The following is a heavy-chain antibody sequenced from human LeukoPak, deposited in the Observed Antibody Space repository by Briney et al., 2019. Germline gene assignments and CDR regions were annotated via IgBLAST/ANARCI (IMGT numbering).Heavy chain of an antibody. CDR2: ISGSGGST. D-gene: IGHD2-2*01. CDR1: GFTFSSYA. V-gene: IGHV3-23*01. J-gene: IGHJ4*02. Sequence: GGSLRLSCAASGFTFSSYAMSWVRQAPGKGLEWVSAISGSGGSTYYADSVKGRFTISRGNSKNTLYLQMNSLRAEDTAVYYCANLDCSSTSCYDDYWGQGTLVTVSS. CDR3: ANLDCSSTSCYDDY.